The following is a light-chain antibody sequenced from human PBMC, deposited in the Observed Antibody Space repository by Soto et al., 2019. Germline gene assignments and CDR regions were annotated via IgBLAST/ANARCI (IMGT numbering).Light chain of an antibody. V-gene: IGLV2-14*01. CDR3: SSYTSSSTLYV. CDR1: SSDGGAYNY. Sequence: QSALTQPASVSGSPGQSITISCTGTSSDGGAYNYVSWYQQHPGKAPKLRIYEVSNRPSGVSNRFSGSKSGNTASLTISWLQAEDEADYYCSSYTSSSTLYVFGTGTKLTVL. CDR2: EVS. J-gene: IGLJ1*01.